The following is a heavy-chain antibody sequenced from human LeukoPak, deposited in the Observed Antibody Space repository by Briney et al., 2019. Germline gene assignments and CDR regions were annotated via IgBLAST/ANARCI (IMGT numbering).Heavy chain of an antibody. Sequence: GESMEISWKGSGYSFTSYWNGWVRQMPGKGVWLVGIIYPDDSDTRYSTSFQGQVTIAADKTISTANLQCSRLKTSDTAMYYCARHNVFGGYAACGSGGQGTLVTVSA. V-gene: IGHV5-51*01. CDR2: IYPDDSDT. J-gene: IGHJ4*02. D-gene: IGHD5-18*01. CDR1: GYSFTSYW. CDR3: ARHNVFGGYAACGS.